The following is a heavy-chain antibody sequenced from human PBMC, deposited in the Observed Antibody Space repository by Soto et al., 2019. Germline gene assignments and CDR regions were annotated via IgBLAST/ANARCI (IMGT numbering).Heavy chain of an antibody. J-gene: IGHJ4*02. CDR2: IWYDGSNK. V-gene: IGHV3-33*01. CDR3: ARRPGLDY. CDR1: GFTFSSYG. Sequence: QVQLVESGGGVVQPGRSLRLSCAASGFTFSSYGMHWVRQAPGKGLEWVAVIWYDGSNKYYADSVKGRFTISRDNSKNPLYLQMNSLRADDPAVYYCARRPGLDYWGQGTLSPSPQ.